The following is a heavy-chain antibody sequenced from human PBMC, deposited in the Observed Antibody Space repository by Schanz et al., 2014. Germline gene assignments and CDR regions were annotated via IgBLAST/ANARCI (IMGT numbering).Heavy chain of an antibody. Sequence: QVQLVQSGAEVKKPGASVKVSCKASGYTFTSYDINWVRQATGQGLEWMGWMNSKTGNTGYAQRFQGRVTMTRNTSITTAYLALSSLRSGCAAVYYCTKGRTFGRWGQGTLVTVSS. D-gene: IGHD3-16*01. V-gene: IGHV1-8*01. CDR1: GYTFTSYD. CDR2: MNSKTGNT. CDR3: TKGRTFGR. J-gene: IGHJ4*02.